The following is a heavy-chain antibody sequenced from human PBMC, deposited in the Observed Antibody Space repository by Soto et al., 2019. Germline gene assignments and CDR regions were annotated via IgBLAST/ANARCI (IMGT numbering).Heavy chain of an antibody. D-gene: IGHD3-10*01. Sequence: SVKVSCKASGGTFSSYAISWVRQAPGQGLEWMGGIIPTFGTANYAQKFQGRVTITADKSTSTAYMELSSLRSEDTAVYYCARDYGDGSGSYYARFDYWGQGTLVTVSS. CDR2: IIPTFGTA. J-gene: IGHJ4*02. V-gene: IGHV1-69*06. CDR1: GGTFSSYA. CDR3: ARDYGDGSGSYYARFDY.